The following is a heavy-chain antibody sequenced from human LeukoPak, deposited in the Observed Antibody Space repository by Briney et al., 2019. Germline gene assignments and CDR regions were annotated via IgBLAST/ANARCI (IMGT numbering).Heavy chain of an antibody. D-gene: IGHD1-26*01. J-gene: IGHJ5*01. CDR2: VNPNSGDT. CDR1: GYTFTGYY. CDR3: ARASGSYWWFDS. V-gene: IGHV1-2*02. Sequence: ASVKVSCKAAGYTFTGYYLHWVRQAPGQGLEWMGCVNPNSGDTNYAQKFQGSVTMTRDTSISTVYMELSRLRSDDTAVYYCARASGSYWWFDSWGQGTLVTVSS.